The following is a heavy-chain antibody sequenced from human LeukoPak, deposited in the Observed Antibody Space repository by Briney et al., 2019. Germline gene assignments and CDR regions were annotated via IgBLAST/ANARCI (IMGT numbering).Heavy chain of an antibody. Sequence: SETLSLTCTVSGGFISSYYWSWLRQPAGKGLEWIGRFYTSGSANYNPSLKSRVTMSVDTSKNHFSLKLSSVTAADTAVYYCARDPAPWNSGADWFDPWGQGTLVTVSS. CDR2: FYTSGSA. D-gene: IGHD1/OR15-1a*01. CDR3: ARDPAPWNSGADWFDP. CDR1: GGFISSYY. V-gene: IGHV4-4*07. J-gene: IGHJ5*02.